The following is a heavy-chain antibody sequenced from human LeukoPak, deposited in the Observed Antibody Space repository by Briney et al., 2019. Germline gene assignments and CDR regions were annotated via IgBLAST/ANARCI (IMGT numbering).Heavy chain of an antibody. D-gene: IGHD2-2*01. CDR1: GYTLTELS. CDR2: FDPEDGEK. Sequence: ASVKVSCKVSGYTLTELSMHWVRQAPGKGLEWLGGFDPEDGEKIYAQKFQGRVTMTEDTSTDTAYMELSSLRSEDTAVYYCATVHPFCRGSSTSCFHYYYGMDVWGQGTTVTVSS. CDR3: ATVHPFCRGSSTSCFHYYYGMDV. V-gene: IGHV1-24*01. J-gene: IGHJ6*02.